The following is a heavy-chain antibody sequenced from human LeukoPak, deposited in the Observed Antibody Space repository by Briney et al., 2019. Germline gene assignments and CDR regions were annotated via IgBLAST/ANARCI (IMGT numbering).Heavy chain of an antibody. V-gene: IGHV3-23*01. Sequence: GSLRPSCAVSGISLSNYGMSWVRQAPGKGLEWVAGISGSGGGTNYADSVKGRFTISRDNPKNTLYLQMNRLRAEDTAVYFCAKRGVVIRVILVGLHKEAYYFDSWGQGALVTVSS. D-gene: IGHD3-22*01. J-gene: IGHJ4*02. CDR1: GISLSNYG. CDR2: ISGSGGGT. CDR3: AKRGVVIRVILVGLHKEAYYFDS.